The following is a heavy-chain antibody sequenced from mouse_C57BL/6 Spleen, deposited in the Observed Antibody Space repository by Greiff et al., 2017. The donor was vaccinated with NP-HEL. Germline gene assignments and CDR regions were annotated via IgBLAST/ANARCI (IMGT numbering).Heavy chain of an antibody. CDR3: VSWDLYYFDY. D-gene: IGHD4-1*01. CDR1: GYTFTDYY. CDR2: INPNNGGT. V-gene: IGHV1-26*01. Sequence: VQLQQSGPELVKPGASVKISCKASGYTFTDYYMNWVKQSHGKSLEWIGDINPNNGGTSYNQKFKGKATLTVDKSSSTAYMELRSLTSEDSAVYYCVSWDLYYFDYWGQGTTLTVSS. J-gene: IGHJ2*01.